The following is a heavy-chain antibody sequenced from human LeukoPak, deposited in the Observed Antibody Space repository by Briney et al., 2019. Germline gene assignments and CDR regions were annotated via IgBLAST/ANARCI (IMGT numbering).Heavy chain of an antibody. V-gene: IGHV4-4*09. Sequence: SETLSLTCTVSGGSISSYYWSWIRQPPGKGLEWIGYIYTSGSTNYNPSLKSRVTISVDTSKNQFSLKLSSVTAADTAVYYCARRGVVVPAASPYWYFDLWGRGTLATVSS. CDR1: GGSISSYY. D-gene: IGHD2-2*01. J-gene: IGHJ2*01. CDR2: IYTSGST. CDR3: ARRGVVVPAASPYWYFDL.